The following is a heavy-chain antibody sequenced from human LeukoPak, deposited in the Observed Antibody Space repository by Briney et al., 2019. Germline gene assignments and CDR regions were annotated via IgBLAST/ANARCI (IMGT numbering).Heavy chain of an antibody. CDR3: ARAYCGGDCYIPLDY. D-gene: IGHD2-21*02. CDR1: GFTFSSYS. V-gene: IGHV3-21*01. J-gene: IGHJ4*02. CDR2: ISSSSSYI. Sequence: SGGSLRLSCAASGFTFSSYSMNWVRQAPGKGLEWVSSISSSSSYIYYADSVKGRFTISRDNAKNSLYLQMNSLRAEDTAVYYCARAYCGGDCYIPLDYWGQGTLVTVSS.